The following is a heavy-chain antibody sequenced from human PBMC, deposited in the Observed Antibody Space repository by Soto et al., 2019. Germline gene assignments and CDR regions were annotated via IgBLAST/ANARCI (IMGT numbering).Heavy chain of an antibody. V-gene: IGHV1-69*02. Sequence: QVQLVQSGAEVKKPGSSVPVSCTASGGTFSSYTISWVRQAPGQGLEWMGRIIPILVIANYAQKFKGRVTITADQSTSTANMELSSLRSEDTAVYYCARGEVGPYGYGFDPWGQGTLVTVSS. CDR3: ARGEVGPYGYGFDP. CDR1: GGTFSSYT. D-gene: IGHD5-18*01. J-gene: IGHJ5*02. CDR2: IIPILVIA.